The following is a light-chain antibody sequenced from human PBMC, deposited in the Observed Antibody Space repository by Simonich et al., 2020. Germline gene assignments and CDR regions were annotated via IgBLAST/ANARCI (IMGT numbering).Light chain of an antibody. CDR1: QDISNY. CDR2: DAS. CDR3: QQYYSYPQT. V-gene: IGKV1-33*01. Sequence: DIQMTQSPSSLSASVGNRVTITCQASQDISNYLNWYQQKPGKAPKLLNYDASNLETGVPSRFSGSGSGTDFTFTISSLQPEDIATYYCQQYYSYPQTFGQGTKVEIK. J-gene: IGKJ1*01.